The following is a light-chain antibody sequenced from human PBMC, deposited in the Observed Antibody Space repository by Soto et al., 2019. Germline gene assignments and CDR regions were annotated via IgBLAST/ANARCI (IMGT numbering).Light chain of an antibody. V-gene: IGLV2-11*01. Sequence: QSALTQPPSVSGSPGQSVTISCTGTSSDVGGYDYVSWYQQRPGKAPKLLIYDVTKRPSGVPDRFSGSKSGNTASLTISGLQAEDEADFYCCSYGGSFPYFFGTGTKLTVL. CDR3: CSYGGSFPYF. CDR2: DVT. J-gene: IGLJ1*01. CDR1: SSDVGGYDY.